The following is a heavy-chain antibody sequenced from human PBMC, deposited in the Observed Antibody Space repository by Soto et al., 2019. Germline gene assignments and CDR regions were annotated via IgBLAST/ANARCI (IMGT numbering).Heavy chain of an antibody. D-gene: IGHD4-17*01. CDR1: GYTFTSYA. CDR3: ARDYGDDYFDY. V-gene: IGHV1-3*01. J-gene: IGHJ4*02. Sequence: QVQLVQSGAEVKKPGASVKVSCKASGYTFTSYAMHWVRQAPGQRLEWMGWINAGNGNTKYSQKFQGRVTITRDTSARTAYMELSSLRSEDTAVYYCARDYGDDYFDYWGQGTLVTVSS. CDR2: INAGNGNT.